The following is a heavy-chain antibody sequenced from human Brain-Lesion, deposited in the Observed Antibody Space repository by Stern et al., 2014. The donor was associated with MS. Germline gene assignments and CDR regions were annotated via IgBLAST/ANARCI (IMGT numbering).Heavy chain of an antibody. V-gene: IGHV3-7*01. J-gene: IGHJ5*02. Sequence: ELQLVESGGGLVQPGGSLRLSCAASGMTVSFSWMSWVRQAPGQGLEWVANIKEDGTEKFYVDSVKGRLTISRDNSKNTLYLQMNNLRVEDTAVYYCARDTWYGGCFDPWGQGTLVTVSS. CDR1: GMTVSFSW. CDR2: IKEDGTEK. D-gene: IGHD6-13*01. CDR3: ARDTWYGGCFDP.